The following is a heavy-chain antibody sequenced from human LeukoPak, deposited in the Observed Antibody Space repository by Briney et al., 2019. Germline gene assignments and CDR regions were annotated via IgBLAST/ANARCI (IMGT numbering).Heavy chain of an antibody. J-gene: IGHJ5*02. V-gene: IGHV5-51*01. D-gene: IGHD2-15*01. CDR2: ICPGDSEP. CDR1: GYRFTSYW. CDR3: ARRFCGGSCYAGWFDP. Sequence: RGSSLQISCKGSGYRFTSYWIGWVRQMPGKRLEWMGIICPGDSEPRYNPSFQGQVIMSADRSISTAYLQWSSLKASDTAMYYCARRFCGGSCYAGWFDPWGQGTLVTVSS.